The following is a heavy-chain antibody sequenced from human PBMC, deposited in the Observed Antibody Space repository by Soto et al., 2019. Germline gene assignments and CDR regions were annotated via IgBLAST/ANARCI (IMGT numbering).Heavy chain of an antibody. CDR2: IIPIFGTA. D-gene: IGHD2-8*02. CDR1: GGTFSSYA. J-gene: IGHJ6*02. Sequence: VSCKASGGTFSSYAISWVRQAPGQGLEWMGGIIPIFGTANYAQKFQGRVTITADESTSTAYMELSSLRSEDTAVYYCAEGVQVVPTYYYYGMDVWGQGTTVTVSS. V-gene: IGHV1-69*01. CDR3: AEGVQVVPTYYYYGMDV.